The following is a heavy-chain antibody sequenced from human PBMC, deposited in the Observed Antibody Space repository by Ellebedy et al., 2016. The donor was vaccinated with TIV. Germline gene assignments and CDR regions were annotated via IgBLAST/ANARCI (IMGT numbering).Heavy chain of an antibody. D-gene: IGHD3-9*01. Sequence: GGSLRLSCKGSGYSFTSYWIGWVRQMPGKGLEWMGIIYPGDSDTRYSPSFQGQVTISADKSISTAYLQWSSLKASDTAMYYCARRRRRDWASSWAFDIWGQGTMVTVSS. V-gene: IGHV5-51*01. CDR1: GYSFTSYW. CDR3: ARRRRRDWASSWAFDI. CDR2: IYPGDSDT. J-gene: IGHJ3*02.